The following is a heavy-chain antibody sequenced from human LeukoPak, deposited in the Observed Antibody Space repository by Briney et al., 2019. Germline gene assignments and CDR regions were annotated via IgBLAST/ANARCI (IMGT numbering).Heavy chain of an antibody. Sequence: GGSLRLSCAASGFTFSDSSMNWVRQAPGKGLEWVASVNTVSSYIYYADSMRGRFTISRDNAKNSLFLQMNSLRAEDMAVYYCARLRRNSDRSDFFYYYDHWGQGTLVTVSS. CDR1: GFTFSDSS. V-gene: IGHV3-21*01. D-gene: IGHD3-22*01. CDR2: VNTVSSYI. J-gene: IGHJ4*02. CDR3: ARLRRNSDRSDFFYYYDH.